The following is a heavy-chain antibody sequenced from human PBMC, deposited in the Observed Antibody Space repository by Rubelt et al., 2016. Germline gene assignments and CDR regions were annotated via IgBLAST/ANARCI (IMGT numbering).Heavy chain of an antibody. CDR2: IYYSGST. D-gene: IGHD6-13*01. CDR3: ARAGPHYSIAAGGMDV. CDR1: GGSISSSSYY. V-gene: IGHV4-39*01. J-gene: IGHJ6*02. Sequence: QLQLQESGPGLVKPSETLSLTCTVSGGSISSSSYYWGWIRQPPGKGLEWIGSIYYSGSTYYNPSLRSRVTISGDTSKNQFSLKLSSVTAADTAVYYCARAGPHYSIAAGGMDVWGQGTTVTVSS.